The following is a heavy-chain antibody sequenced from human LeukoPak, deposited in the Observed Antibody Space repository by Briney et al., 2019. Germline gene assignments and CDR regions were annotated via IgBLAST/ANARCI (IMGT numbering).Heavy chain of an antibody. V-gene: IGHV3-23*01. CDR3: AIMHGYYDGSGYWVQ. D-gene: IGHD3-22*01. Sequence: GGSLRLSCAASGFTFGSYGMSWVRQAPGKGLEWVSFITPNADRTSYADSVEGRFTISRDNPRNTLYMQMNSLRDEDTAIYYCAIMHGYYDGSGYWVQWGQGTLVTVSS. J-gene: IGHJ1*01. CDR1: GFTFGSYG. CDR2: ITPNADRT.